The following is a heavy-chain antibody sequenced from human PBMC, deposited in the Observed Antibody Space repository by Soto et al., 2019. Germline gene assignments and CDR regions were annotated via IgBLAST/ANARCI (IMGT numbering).Heavy chain of an antibody. CDR3: AKDSEYYDILTGWFDY. D-gene: IGHD3-9*01. V-gene: IGHV3-30*18. CDR1: GFTFSSYG. Sequence: PGGSLRLSCAASGFTFSSYGMHWVRQALGKGLEWVAVISYDGSNKYYADSVKGRFTISRDNSKNTLYLQMNSLRAEDTAVYYCAKDSEYYDILTGWFDYWGQGTLVTVSS. CDR2: ISYDGSNK. J-gene: IGHJ4*02.